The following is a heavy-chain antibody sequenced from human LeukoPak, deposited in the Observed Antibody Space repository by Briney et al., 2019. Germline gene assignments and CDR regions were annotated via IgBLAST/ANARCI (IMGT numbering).Heavy chain of an antibody. CDR1: GGSISSYY. CDR3: ARDSGSGYYTGDYFDY. Sequence: PSETLSLTCTVSGGSISSYYWSWIRQPPGKGLEWIGYIYYSGSTNYNPSLKSRVTISVDTSKNQFSLKLSSVTAADTAVYYCARDSGSGYYTGDYFDYWGQGTLVTVSS. D-gene: IGHD3-3*01. V-gene: IGHV4-59*01. J-gene: IGHJ4*02. CDR2: IYYSGST.